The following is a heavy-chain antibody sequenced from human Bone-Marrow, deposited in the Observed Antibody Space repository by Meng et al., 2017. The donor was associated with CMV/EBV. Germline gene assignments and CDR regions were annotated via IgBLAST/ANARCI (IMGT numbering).Heavy chain of an antibody. CDR3: ARVGGYCSGGSCYYYGMDV. J-gene: IGHJ6*02. Sequence: GESLKISCAVSDLSVSTNYLTWVRQAPGKGLEWVSSIYISGSTYYADSVKGRFTISRDSSKNALYLQMNSLRTEDTAVYYCARVGGYCSGGSCYYYGMDVWGQGTKVTVSS. D-gene: IGHD2-15*01. V-gene: IGHV3-66*03. CDR2: IYISGST. CDR1: DLSVSTNY.